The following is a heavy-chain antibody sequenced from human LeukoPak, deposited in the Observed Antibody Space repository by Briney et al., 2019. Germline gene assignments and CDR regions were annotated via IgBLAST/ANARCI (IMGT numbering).Heavy chain of an antibody. D-gene: IGHD2-15*01. CDR1: GYTFTGYY. CDR2: INPNSGGT. V-gene: IGHV1-2*02. Sequence: GASVTVSCTASGYTFTGYYMHWVRQAPGQGLEWMGWINPNSGGTNYAQKFQGRVTMTRDTSISTAYMELSRLRSDDTAVYYCASRVVADTWFDPWGQGTLVTVSS. CDR3: ASRVVADTWFDP. J-gene: IGHJ5*02.